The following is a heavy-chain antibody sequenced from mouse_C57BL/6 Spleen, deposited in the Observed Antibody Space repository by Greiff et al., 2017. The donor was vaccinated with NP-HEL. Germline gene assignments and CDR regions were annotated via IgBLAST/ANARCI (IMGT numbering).Heavy chain of an antibody. D-gene: IGHD2-2*01. CDR2: ISSGGSYT. Sequence: EVKLMESGGDLVKPGGSLKLSCAASGFTFSSYGMSWVRQTPDKRLEWVATISSGGSYTYYPDSVKGRFTISRDNAKNTLYLQMSSLKSEDTAMYYCARGGYGPFYAMDYWGQGTSVTVSS. J-gene: IGHJ4*01. CDR3: ARGGYGPFYAMDY. V-gene: IGHV5-6*02. CDR1: GFTFSSYG.